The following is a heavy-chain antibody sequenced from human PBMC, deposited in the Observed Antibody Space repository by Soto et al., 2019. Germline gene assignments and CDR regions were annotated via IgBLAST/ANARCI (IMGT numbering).Heavy chain of an antibody. CDR1: GFTFSSYS. J-gene: IGHJ3*02. D-gene: IGHD1-20*01. CDR3: AGDNNSGKGLDGFDI. CDR2: ISSSSSTI. V-gene: IGHV3-48*02. Sequence: GGSLRLSCAASGFTFSSYSMNWVRQAPGKGLEWVSYISSSSSTIYYAGSVKGRFTISRDKAKNSLYLQMNILREEDTAVYYWAGDNNSGKGLDGFDIWGQGTMVTVSS.